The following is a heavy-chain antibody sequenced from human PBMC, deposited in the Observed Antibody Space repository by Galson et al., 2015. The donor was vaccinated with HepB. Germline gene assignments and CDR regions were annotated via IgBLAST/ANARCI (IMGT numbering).Heavy chain of an antibody. D-gene: IGHD6-19*01. J-gene: IGHJ5*02. Sequence: CAISGDSVSSNSAAWSWIRQSPSRGLEWLGRTYYRSKWYNDYAVSVKSRITINPDTSKNQFSLQLNSVTPEDTAVYYCARGGKQWPSPFDPWGQGALVTVSS. V-gene: IGHV6-1*01. CDR2: TYYRSKWYN. CDR1: GDSVSSNSAA. CDR3: ARGGKQWPSPFDP.